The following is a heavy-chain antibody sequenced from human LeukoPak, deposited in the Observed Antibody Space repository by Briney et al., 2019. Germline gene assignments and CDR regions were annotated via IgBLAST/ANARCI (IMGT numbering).Heavy chain of an antibody. V-gene: IGHV3-23*01. CDR1: GFTFSSYA. Sequence: PGGSLRLSCAASGFTFSSYAMSWVRQAPGRGLEWVSAISGSGGSTYYADSVKGRFTISRDNSKNTLYLQMNSLRAEDTAVYYCAKPVEMATVYNWFDPWGQGTLVTVSS. CDR2: ISGSGGST. D-gene: IGHD5-24*01. J-gene: IGHJ5*02. CDR3: AKPVEMATVYNWFDP.